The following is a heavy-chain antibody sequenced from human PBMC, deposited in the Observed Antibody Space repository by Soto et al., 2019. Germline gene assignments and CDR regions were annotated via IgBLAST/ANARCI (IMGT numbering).Heavy chain of an antibody. V-gene: IGHV3-30*18. J-gene: IGHJ4*02. CDR2: ISYDGSNK. D-gene: IGHD4-17*01. CDR3: AKDLTVPTSVY. Sequence: QVQLVESGGGVVQPGRSLRLSCAASGFTFSSYGMHWVRQAPGKGLEWVAVISYDGSNKYYADSVKGRFTISRDNSKNTLYLQMNSLRAEDTAVYYCAKDLTVPTSVYWGQGTLVTVSS. CDR1: GFTFSSYG.